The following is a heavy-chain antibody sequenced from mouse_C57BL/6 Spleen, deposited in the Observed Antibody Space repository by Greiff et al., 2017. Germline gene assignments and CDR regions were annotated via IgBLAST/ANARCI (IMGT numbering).Heavy chain of an antibody. V-gene: IGHV1-15*01. CDR2: IDPETGGT. Sequence: VQLQQSGAELVRPGASVTLSCKASGYTFTDYEMHWVKQTPVHGLEWIGAIDPETGGTAYNQKFKGTAILTADKSSSTAYMELRSLTSEDSAVYYCTRGAYWGQGTLVTVSA. CDR3: TRGAY. J-gene: IGHJ3*01. CDR1: GYTFTDYE.